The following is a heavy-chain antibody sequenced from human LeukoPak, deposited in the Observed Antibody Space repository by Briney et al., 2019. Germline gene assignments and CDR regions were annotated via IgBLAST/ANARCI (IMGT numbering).Heavy chain of an antibody. CDR3: ARNSGYVLRWFDP. J-gene: IGHJ5*02. CDR1: GYTFTGYY. Sequence: ASVKVSCKASGYTFTGYYMHWVRQAPGQGLEWMGWINPNSGGTNYAQKFQGRVTMTRDTSISTAYMELSRLRSDDTAVYYCARNSGYVLRWFDPWGQGTLVTVPS. CDR2: INPNSGGT. V-gene: IGHV1-2*02. D-gene: IGHD5-12*01.